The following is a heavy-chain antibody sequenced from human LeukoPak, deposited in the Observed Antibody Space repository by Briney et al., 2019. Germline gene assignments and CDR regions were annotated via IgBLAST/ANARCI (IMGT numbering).Heavy chain of an antibody. V-gene: IGHV3-23*01. CDR3: ARDNSSWPSFDI. J-gene: IGHJ3*02. CDR2: FNETGDIP. D-gene: IGHD6-13*01. CDR1: GFIFRSYA. Sequence: GGSLRLSCAASGFIFRSYAMSWVRRAPGKGLEWVAGFNETGDIPYYADSVKGRFTISRDNAKNTLYLQMNSLRAEDTAVYYCARDNSSWPSFDIWGQGTMVTVSS.